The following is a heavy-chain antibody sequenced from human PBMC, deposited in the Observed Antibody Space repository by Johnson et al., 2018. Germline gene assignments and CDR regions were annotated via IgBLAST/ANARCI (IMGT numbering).Heavy chain of an antibody. V-gene: IGHV3-74*02. Sequence: VQLVQSGGGLMQXGGSXRLXCAASGFTFNTYWMHWVRQVPGKGLVWVSRSSSDGSMTTYADPVRARFTISSDNAKNTVYLLMNSLRAEDTAVYYCARPSGSSGRFLEGSPSFQHWGQGTLVTVSS. J-gene: IGHJ1*01. CDR1: GFTFNTYW. CDR3: ARPSGSSGRFLEGSPSFQH. D-gene: IGHD3-22*01. CDR2: SSSDGSMT.